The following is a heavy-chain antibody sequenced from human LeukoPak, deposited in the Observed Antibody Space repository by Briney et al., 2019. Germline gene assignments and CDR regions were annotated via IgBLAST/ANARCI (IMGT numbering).Heavy chain of an antibody. J-gene: IGHJ4*02. CDR3: ARHPNLRFLEWLFRD. Sequence: PSETLSLTCAVYGGSFSGYYWSWIRQPPGKGLEWIGEINHSGSTNYNPSLKSRVTISVDTSKNQFSLKLSSVTAADTAVYYCARHPNLRFLEWLFRDWGQGTLVIVSS. V-gene: IGHV4-34*01. CDR2: INHSGST. D-gene: IGHD3-3*01. CDR1: GGSFSGYY.